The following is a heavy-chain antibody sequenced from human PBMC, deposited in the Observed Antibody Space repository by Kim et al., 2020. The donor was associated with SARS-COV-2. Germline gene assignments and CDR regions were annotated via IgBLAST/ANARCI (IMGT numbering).Heavy chain of an antibody. Sequence: SETLSLTCTVSGGSISSGSYYWSWIRQPAGKGLEWIGRIYTSGSTNYNPSLKSRVTISVDTSKNQFSLKLSSVTAEETAVYYCAREGGNSGYFARFIDFWGQGILVTVSS. J-gene: IGHJ4*02. V-gene: IGHV4-61*02. CDR3: AREGGNSGYFARFIDF. CDR2: IYTSGST. CDR1: GGSISSGSYY. D-gene: IGHD5-12*01.